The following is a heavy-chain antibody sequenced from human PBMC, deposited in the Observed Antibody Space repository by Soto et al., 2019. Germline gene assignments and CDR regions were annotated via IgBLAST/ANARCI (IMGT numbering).Heavy chain of an antibody. D-gene: IGHD2-21*02. J-gene: IGHJ4*02. V-gene: IGHV1-46*01. CDR2: ISPSGGV. CDR3: ARGRDQGDLGRHAFFDY. Sequence: GASVKVSCKASEYSFTSDYMHWLRQAPGQGLEWIGIISPSGGVSYAQKFQGGVTMARDTSTSTVYLDFSTLRSEDTAVYYCARGRDQGDLGRHAFFDYWGQGTLVTVSS. CDR1: EYSFTSDY.